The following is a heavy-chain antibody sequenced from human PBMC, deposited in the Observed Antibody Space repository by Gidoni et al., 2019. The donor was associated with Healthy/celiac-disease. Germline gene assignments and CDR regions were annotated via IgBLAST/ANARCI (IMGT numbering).Heavy chain of an antibody. D-gene: IGHD1-26*01. Sequence: QLQLQESGPGLVKPSETLSLTCTVSGGSISSSSYYWGWIRQPPGKGLEWIGSIYYSGSTYYNPSLKSRVTISVDTSKNQFSLKLSSVTAADTAVYYCANLAEIWDGYFDYWGQGTLVTVSS. CDR2: IYYSGST. V-gene: IGHV4-39*01. CDR1: GGSISSSSYY. CDR3: ANLAEIWDGYFDY. J-gene: IGHJ4*02.